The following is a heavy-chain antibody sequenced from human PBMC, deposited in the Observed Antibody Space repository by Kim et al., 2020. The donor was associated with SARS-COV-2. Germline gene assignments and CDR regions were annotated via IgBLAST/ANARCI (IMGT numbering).Heavy chain of an antibody. J-gene: IGHJ6*02. CDR3: ARHRQYCTDGSCYPGALDV. CDR1: GFNFINYW. CDR2: IHAGDSDS. V-gene: IGHV5-51*01. Sequence: GESLKISCQASGFNFINYWIGWVRQRPGKGLEWVGIIHAGDSDSRYSPSLQGHVTVSVDKSIKTAHLQWSTLRASDTAVYYCARHRQYCTDGSCYPGALDVWGQGTTVTVTS. D-gene: IGHD2-15*01.